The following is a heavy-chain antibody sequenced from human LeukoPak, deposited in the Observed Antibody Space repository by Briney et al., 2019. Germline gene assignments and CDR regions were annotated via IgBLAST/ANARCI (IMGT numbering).Heavy chain of an antibody. Sequence: GGSLRLSCAASGFTFSSYAMNWVRQAPGEGLEWVAIISYDGTNKDYADSVKGRFTISRDNSRNTLYLQMNSLRAEDTAVYHCARDPLYTNSPPSYFDYWGQGTLVTVSS. CDR3: ARDPLYTNSPPSYFDY. J-gene: IGHJ4*02. CDR2: ISYDGTNK. CDR1: GFTFSSYA. V-gene: IGHV3-30-3*01. D-gene: IGHD2-2*02.